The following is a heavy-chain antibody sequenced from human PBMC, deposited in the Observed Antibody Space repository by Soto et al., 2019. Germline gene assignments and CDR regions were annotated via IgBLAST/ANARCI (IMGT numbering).Heavy chain of an antibody. J-gene: IGHJ6*02. V-gene: IGHV4-31*03. CDR1: GGSISSGGDY. CDR2: IYYSGST. CDR3: ARARRGYYYGMDV. D-gene: IGHD3-16*01. Sequence: TLALTCTVSGGSISSGGDYWSWICQHPGKGLEWIGYIYYSGSTYYNPSLKSRVTIPVDTSKNQFSLKLSSVTAADTAVYYCARARRGYYYGMDVWGQGTTVTVSS.